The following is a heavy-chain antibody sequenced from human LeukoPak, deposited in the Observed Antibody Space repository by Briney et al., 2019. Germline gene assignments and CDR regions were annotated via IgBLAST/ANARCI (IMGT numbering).Heavy chain of an antibody. Sequence: GGSLRLSCVASGLTFSSYWMTWVRQAPGKALEWVANIKEDGSAKSYVDSVKGRFTISRDNAKNSLYLQMDSLRVEDTAVYYCAKDPVAGAPSYYFDNWGQGTLVTVSS. CDR1: GLTFSSYW. D-gene: IGHD6-19*01. CDR2: IKEDGSAK. CDR3: AKDPVAGAPSYYFDN. V-gene: IGHV3-7*01. J-gene: IGHJ4*02.